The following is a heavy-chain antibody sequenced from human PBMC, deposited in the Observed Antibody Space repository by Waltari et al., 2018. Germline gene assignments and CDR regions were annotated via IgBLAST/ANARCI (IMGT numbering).Heavy chain of an antibody. Sequence: FNTYKMNWVRQAPGKGLEWVSHINTGSSTIYYADSVKGRFTISRDNAKNSLYLQMNSLRDEDTAVYYCARGGYVDYWGQGTPVTVSS. CDR3: ARGGYVDY. V-gene: IGHV3-48*02. J-gene: IGHJ4*02. CDR2: INTGSSTI. CDR1: FNTYK.